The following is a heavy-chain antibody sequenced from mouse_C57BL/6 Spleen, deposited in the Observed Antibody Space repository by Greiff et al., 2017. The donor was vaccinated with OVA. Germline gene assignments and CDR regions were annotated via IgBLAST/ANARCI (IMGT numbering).Heavy chain of an antibody. Sequence: EVQGVESGEGLVKPGGSLKLSCAASGFTFSSYAMSWVRQTPEKRLEWVAYISSGGDYIYYADTVKGRFTISRDNARNTLYLQMSSLKSEDTAMYYCTRAGYYYGSSYYAMDYWGQGTSVTVSS. V-gene: IGHV5-9-1*02. CDR3: TRAGYYYGSSYYAMDY. D-gene: IGHD1-1*01. CDR2: ISSGGDYI. J-gene: IGHJ4*01. CDR1: GFTFSSYA.